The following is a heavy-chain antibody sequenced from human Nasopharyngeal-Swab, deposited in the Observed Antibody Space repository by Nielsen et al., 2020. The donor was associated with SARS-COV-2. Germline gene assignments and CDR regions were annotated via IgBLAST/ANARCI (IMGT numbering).Heavy chain of an antibody. Sequence: GGSLRLPCVASGFTFSIDGMNWVRQAPGKGLEWVSYITGTGTIYFADSVKGRFTISRDNTKNSLYLQMNSLRAEDTAVYYCARSRYSYGSYFDSWGQGTLVTVSS. CDR3: ARSRYSYGSYFDS. D-gene: IGHD5-18*01. CDR2: ITGTGTI. CDR1: GFTFSIDG. J-gene: IGHJ4*02. V-gene: IGHV3-48*04.